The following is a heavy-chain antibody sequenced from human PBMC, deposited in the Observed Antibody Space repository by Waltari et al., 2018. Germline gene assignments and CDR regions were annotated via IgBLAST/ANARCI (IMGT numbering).Heavy chain of an antibody. CDR1: GYTFTSYA. D-gene: IGHD3-22*01. CDR3: ARPHESWLLFYYDSSGYYSYFDY. CDR2: INAGNGNT. J-gene: IGHJ4*02. Sequence: QVQLVQSGAEVKKPGASVKVSCKASGYTFTSYAMHWVRQAPGQRLEWMGWINAGNGNTKYSQKFQGRVTITRDTSASTAYMELSSLRSEDTAVYYCARPHESWLLFYYDSSGYYSYFDYWGQGTLVTISS. V-gene: IGHV1-3*01.